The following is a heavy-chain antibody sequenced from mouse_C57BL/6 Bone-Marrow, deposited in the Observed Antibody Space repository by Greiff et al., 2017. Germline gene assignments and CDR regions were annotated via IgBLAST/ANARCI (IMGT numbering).Heavy chain of an antibody. J-gene: IGHJ4*01. CDR3: ARGDDGYYDAMDY. CDR1: GYTFTDYN. Sequence: VHVKQSGPELVKPGASVKIPCKASGYTFTDYNMDWVKQSHGKSLEWIGDINPNNGGTIYNQKFKGKATLTVDKSSSTAYMELRSLTSEDTAVYYCARGDDGYYDAMDYWGQGTSVTVSS. CDR2: INPNNGGT. D-gene: IGHD2-3*01. V-gene: IGHV1-18*01.